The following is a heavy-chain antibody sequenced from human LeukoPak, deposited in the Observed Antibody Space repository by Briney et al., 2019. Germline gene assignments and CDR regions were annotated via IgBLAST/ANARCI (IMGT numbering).Heavy chain of an antibody. CDR3: ARDDYDFWSGYEAWFDP. CDR2: IYHSGST. V-gene: IGHV4-4*02. J-gene: IGHJ5*02. Sequence: SETLSLTCAVSGGSISSSNWWSWVRQPPGKGLEWIGEIYHSGSTNHNPSLKSRVTISVDTSKNQFSLKLSSVTAADTAVYYCARDDYDFWSGYEAWFDPWGQGTLVTVSS. CDR1: GGSISSSNW. D-gene: IGHD3-3*01.